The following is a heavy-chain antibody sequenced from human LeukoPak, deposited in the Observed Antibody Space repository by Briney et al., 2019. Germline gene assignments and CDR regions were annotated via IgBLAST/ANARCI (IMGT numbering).Heavy chain of an antibody. V-gene: IGHV3-11*01. Sequence: GGSLRLSCAASGLSFSDYYMSWIRQAPGKGLEWVSYMSNSGSTIYYADSVKGRFTISRDNTKSSLYLQMNSLRAEDTAVYYCASVLWFGGIFFDYWGQGTLVTVSS. CDR2: MSNSGSTI. CDR1: GLSFSDYY. J-gene: IGHJ4*02. D-gene: IGHD3-10*01. CDR3: ASVLWFGGIFFDY.